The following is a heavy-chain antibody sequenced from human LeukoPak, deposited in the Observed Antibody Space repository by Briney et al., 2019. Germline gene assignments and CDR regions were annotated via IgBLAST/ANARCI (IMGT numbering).Heavy chain of an antibody. J-gene: IGHJ4*02. CDR2: INQGGSET. CDR3: ARFTGGYSGCDTYYFDY. Sequence: GGSLRLSCAASGFTFRSYWMTWVRQAPGKGLEWVANINQGGSETYYVDSVKGRFTISRDNAKNSLFLQMNSLRADDTAVYYCARFTGGYSGCDTYYFDYWGQGTLVSVSS. V-gene: IGHV3-7*01. CDR1: GFTFRSYW. D-gene: IGHD5-12*01.